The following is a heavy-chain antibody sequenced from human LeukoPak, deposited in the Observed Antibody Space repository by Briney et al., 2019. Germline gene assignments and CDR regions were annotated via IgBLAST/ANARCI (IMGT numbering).Heavy chain of an antibody. CDR2: IFPGDSDT. J-gene: IGHJ3*02. CDR3: GRQFRLSPHAFDM. V-gene: IGHV5-51*01. D-gene: IGHD2-21*01. Sequence: WESLKISCNGSGYSFTSYLIGWVRQVPGKGLGWMGIIFPGDSDTRHTPSFQAQVPISPHKPIRPPSLPWSSLNPPDTRIYPCGRQFRLSPHAFDMGGEGTMVTV. CDR1: GYSFTSYL.